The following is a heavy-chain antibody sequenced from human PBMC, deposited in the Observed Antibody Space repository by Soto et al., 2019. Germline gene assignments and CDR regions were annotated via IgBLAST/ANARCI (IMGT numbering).Heavy chain of an antibody. CDR3: ARLPGHIRLGQPYFDY. CDR1: RYSFTSYW. CDR2: IYPADSDT. V-gene: IGHV5-51*01. Sequence: GESLKISCKGSRYSFTSYWIGWVRQMPGKGLEWMGIIYPADSDTRYSPSFQGQVTISADRAISTAYLQWSSLVASDTAIYYCARLPGHIRLGQPYFDYWGQGTLVTVYS. J-gene: IGHJ4*02. D-gene: IGHD3-16*01.